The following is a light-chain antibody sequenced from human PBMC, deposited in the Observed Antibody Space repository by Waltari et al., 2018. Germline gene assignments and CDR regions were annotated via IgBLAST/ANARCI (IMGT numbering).Light chain of an antibody. Sequence: KRGRAPSLLIYATSTRATGIPGRFGGSGSGTDFSLTSSILEPEDFAVYYCQHYVRLPVTFGLGTKVEIK. CDR2: ATS. V-gene: IGKV3-20*01. CDR3: QHYVRLPVT. J-gene: IGKJ1*01.